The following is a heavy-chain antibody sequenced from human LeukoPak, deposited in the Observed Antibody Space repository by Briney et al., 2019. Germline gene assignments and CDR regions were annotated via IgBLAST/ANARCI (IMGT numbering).Heavy chain of an antibody. Sequence: GGSLRLSCAASGFTFSSYWMSWVRQAPGKGLEWVASIKQDGSEKYYVDSVKGRFTISRDNAKNSLYLQMNSLRAEDTAVYYCARHGRSARAHWYFDLWGRGTLVTVSS. CDR3: ARHGRSARAHWYFDL. D-gene: IGHD2-8*01. J-gene: IGHJ2*01. CDR2: IKQDGSEK. V-gene: IGHV3-7*01. CDR1: GFTFSSYW.